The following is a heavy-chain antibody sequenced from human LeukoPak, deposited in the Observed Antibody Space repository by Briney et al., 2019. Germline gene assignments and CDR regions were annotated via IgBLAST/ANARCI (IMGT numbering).Heavy chain of an antibody. D-gene: IGHD3-22*01. J-gene: IGHJ6*04. V-gene: IGHV3-9*01. CDR2: ISWNSGSL. CDR1: GFTFDDYA. CDR3: AKDSYYDSSGSLY. Sequence: PGRSLRLSCAASGFTFDDYAMHWVRQAPGKGLEWVSGISWNSGSLGYADSVKGRFTISRDNAKNSLYLQMNSLRAEDTALYYCAKDSYYDSSGSLYWGKGTTVTVSS.